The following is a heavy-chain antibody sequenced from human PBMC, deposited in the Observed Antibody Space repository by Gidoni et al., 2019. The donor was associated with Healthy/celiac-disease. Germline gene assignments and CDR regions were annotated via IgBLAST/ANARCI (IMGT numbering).Heavy chain of an antibody. V-gene: IGHV3-7*03. CDR3: ARDQWGYCSSTSCYRGFDY. CDR1: GFTFSSYW. CDR2: IKQDGSEK. D-gene: IGHD2-2*01. J-gene: IGHJ4*02. Sequence: EVQLVESGGGLVQPGGSLRLSCAASGFTFSSYWMSWVRQAPGKGLEWVAHIKQDGSEKYYVDSVKGRFTISRDNAKNSLYLQMNSLRAEDTAVYYCARDQWGYCSSTSCYRGFDYWGQGTLVTVSS.